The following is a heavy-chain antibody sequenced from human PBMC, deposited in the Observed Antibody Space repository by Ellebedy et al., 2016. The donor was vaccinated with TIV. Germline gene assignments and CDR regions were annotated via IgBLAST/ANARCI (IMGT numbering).Heavy chain of an antibody. Sequence: MPSETLSLTCAVSGGSISPYYWSWIGQPPGKGLAWIGYIYYSGGTNYNPSLKSRVTISVDTSKNHFSLRLTSVTAADTAVYYCARVVWQQPVSYAFDIWGQGTMVTVSS. V-gene: IGHV4-59*01. CDR2: IYYSGGT. CDR1: GGSISPYY. CDR3: ARVVWQQPVSYAFDI. D-gene: IGHD6-13*01. J-gene: IGHJ3*02.